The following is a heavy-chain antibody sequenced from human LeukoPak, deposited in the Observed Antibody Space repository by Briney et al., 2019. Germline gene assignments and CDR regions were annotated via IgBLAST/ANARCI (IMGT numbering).Heavy chain of an antibody. CDR2: IYYSGCT. V-gene: IGHV4-59*01. Sequence: SETLSLTCTVSGGSISSYYWSWIRQPPGKGLEWIGYIYYSGCTNYNPSLKSRVTISVDTSKNQFSLKLSSVTAADTAVYYCARVPRLYAFDIWGQGTMVTVSS. J-gene: IGHJ3*02. CDR3: ARVPRLYAFDI. CDR1: GGSISSYY.